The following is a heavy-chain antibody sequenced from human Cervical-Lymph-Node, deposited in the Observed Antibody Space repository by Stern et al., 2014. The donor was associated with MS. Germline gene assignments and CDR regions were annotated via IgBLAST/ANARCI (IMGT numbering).Heavy chain of an antibody. J-gene: IGHJ5*02. CDR2: ISDDGSNK. Sequence: HVQLVESGGGVVQPGRSVRLSCAASGFTFSVYGMHWVRQAPGKGLEWVALISDDGSNKSYADSVKGRFTISRDNSKDTLYLQMNSLRSEDTAVYYCTKRESDFWSGGFDPWGQGTLVTVSS. CDR1: GFTFSVYG. V-gene: IGHV3-30*18. CDR3: TKRESDFWSGGFDP. D-gene: IGHD3-3*01.